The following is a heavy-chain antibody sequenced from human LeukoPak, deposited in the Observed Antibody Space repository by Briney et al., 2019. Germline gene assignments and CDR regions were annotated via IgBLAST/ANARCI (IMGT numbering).Heavy chain of an antibody. CDR1: GYSFTVYY. D-gene: IGHD3-10*01. J-gene: IGHJ3*02. V-gene: IGHV1-2*02. CDR3: ARDLDYYGSGSFFNI. CDR2: LNPSSGGS. Sequence: ASVTVSYKASGYSFTVYYIHWVRQAPGQGLEWMGWLNPSSGGSHYAQKFQGRVTMTRDTSITTAYMELSRLRSDDTAVYYCARDLDYYGSGSFFNIWGQGTMVTVSS.